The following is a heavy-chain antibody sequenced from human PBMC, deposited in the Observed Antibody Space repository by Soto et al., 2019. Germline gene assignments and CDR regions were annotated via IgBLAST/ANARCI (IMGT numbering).Heavy chain of an antibody. J-gene: IGHJ6*02. CDR2: MNSNSGDP. D-gene: IGHD3-10*01. V-gene: IGHV1-2*02. Sequence: ASVTVSCKASGYIFTGYHIQWVRQAPGRGLEWMGWMNSNSGDPEYAQNFQGRVTMTRDTSFNLVYMEMSGLMSDDTAGYYGARDARVTRGFDGMDIWGQGTTFTVSS. CDR3: ARDARVTRGFDGMDI. CDR1: GYIFTGYH.